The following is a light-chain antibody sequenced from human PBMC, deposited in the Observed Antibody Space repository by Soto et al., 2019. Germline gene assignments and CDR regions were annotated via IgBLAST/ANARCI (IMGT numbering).Light chain of an antibody. CDR3: GTWDNSLSAGVV. V-gene: IGLV1-51*01. CDR1: SSNIGRYY. J-gene: IGLJ7*01. Sequence: QSVLTQPPSVSAAPGQKVTISCSGSSSNIGRYYVFWYQQLPGTAPKVLIYDNNKRPSGIPDRFSGSKSGTSATLGITGLQTGDEAVYYCGTWDNSLSAGVVFGGGTQLTVL. CDR2: DNN.